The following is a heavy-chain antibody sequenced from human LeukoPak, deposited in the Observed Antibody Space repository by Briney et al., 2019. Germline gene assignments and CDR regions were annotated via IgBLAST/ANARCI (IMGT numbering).Heavy chain of an antibody. D-gene: IGHD2-8*02. Sequence: PGGSLRLSCAASGFTFSSFVMSWVRQAPGKGLEWVSSISGSGVYKYYTDSVKGRFTIPRDNSKNTLYVQMNSLRAEDTAVYYCAKVSCTGGTCSSFDYWGQGTLATVSS. CDR1: GFTFSSFV. CDR3: AKVSCTGGTCSSFDY. J-gene: IGHJ4*02. V-gene: IGHV3-23*01. CDR2: ISGSGVYK.